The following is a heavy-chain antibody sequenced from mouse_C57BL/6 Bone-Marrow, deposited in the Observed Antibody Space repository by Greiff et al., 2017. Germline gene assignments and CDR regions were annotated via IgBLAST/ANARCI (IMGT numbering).Heavy chain of an antibody. J-gene: IGHJ3*01. CDR2: INPGSGGT. CDR3: ARFHDYDGPY. D-gene: IGHD2-4*01. Sequence: VQLQQSGAELVRPGTSVKVSCKASGYAFTKYLIEWVKQRPGQGLEWIGVINPGSGGTNYNEKFKGKATLTGDKSSSTSYMQLSSLTSEDSAVYFCARFHDYDGPYWCQGTLVIVSA. CDR1: GYAFTKYL. V-gene: IGHV1-54*01.